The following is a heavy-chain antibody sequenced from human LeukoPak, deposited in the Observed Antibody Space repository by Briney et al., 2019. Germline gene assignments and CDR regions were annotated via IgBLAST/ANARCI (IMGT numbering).Heavy chain of an antibody. D-gene: IGHD2-21*02. V-gene: IGHV3-15*05. Sequence: PGGSLRLSCAASGFTFSDAWMTWVRQAPGKGLVWGGRISTKTDGGTSDYGAPVKGRFTISRDDSKNTLYLQMNSLKTDDTAVYYCIKSSGDWHWGQGTLVTVSS. CDR2: ISTKTDGGTS. CDR1: GFTFSDAW. J-gene: IGHJ4*02. CDR3: IKSSGDWH.